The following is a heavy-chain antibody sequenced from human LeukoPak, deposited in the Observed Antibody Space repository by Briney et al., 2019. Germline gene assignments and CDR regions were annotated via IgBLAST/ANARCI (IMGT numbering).Heavy chain of an antibody. CDR2: ISSSSSTI. Sequence: GGSLRLSCAASGFTFSSYSMSWVRQAPGKGLEWVSYISSSSSTIYYADSVKGRFTISRDNAKNSLYLQMNSLRAEDTAVYYCARNDYGDYGSFDYWGQGTLVTVSS. V-gene: IGHV3-48*01. J-gene: IGHJ4*02. D-gene: IGHD4-17*01. CDR3: ARNDYGDYGSFDY. CDR1: GFTFSSYS.